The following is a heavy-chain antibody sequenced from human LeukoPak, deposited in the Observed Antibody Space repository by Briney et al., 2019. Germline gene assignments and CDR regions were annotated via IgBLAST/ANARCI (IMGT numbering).Heavy chain of an antibody. CDR2: ISGYNSKT. D-gene: IGHD2-15*01. V-gene: IGHV1-18*01. Sequence: ASVKVSCKTSGYSFTNYGITWVRQAPGQGLEWMGWISGYNSKTFYAQNFQGRVTMTRDTSISTAYMELSRLRSDDTAVYYCARDLLFCSGGSCYYPAFDIWGQGTMVTVSS. CDR3: ARDLLFCSGGSCYYPAFDI. CDR1: GYSFTNYG. J-gene: IGHJ3*02.